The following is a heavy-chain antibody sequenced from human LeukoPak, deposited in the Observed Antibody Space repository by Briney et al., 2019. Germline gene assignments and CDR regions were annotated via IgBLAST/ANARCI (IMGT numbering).Heavy chain of an antibody. CDR1: GGSFSGYY. D-gene: IGHD5-12*01. CDR3: ARGRDSGYASWDH. Sequence: KPSETLSLTCAVYGGSFSGYYWSWIRQPPGKGLEWIGEINHSGSTNYNPSLKSRVTISVDTSKNQFSLKLSSVTAADTAVYYCARGRDSGYASWDHWGQGTLVTVSS. J-gene: IGHJ4*02. V-gene: IGHV4-34*01. CDR2: INHSGST.